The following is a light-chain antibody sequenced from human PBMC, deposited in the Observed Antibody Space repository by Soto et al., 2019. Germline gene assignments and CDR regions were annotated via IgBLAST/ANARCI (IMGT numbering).Light chain of an antibody. CDR1: SSNIGSNT. CDR3: AAWDDSLNGVL. J-gene: IGLJ2*01. CDR2: SNY. Sequence: QSVLTQPPSASGTPGQRVTISCSGSSSNIGSNTVNWYQQLPGTAPKLLIYSNYQRPSGVPDRFSGSKSGTSASLAISWLQSEDEADYYWAAWDDSLNGVLFGGGTKLTVL. V-gene: IGLV1-44*01.